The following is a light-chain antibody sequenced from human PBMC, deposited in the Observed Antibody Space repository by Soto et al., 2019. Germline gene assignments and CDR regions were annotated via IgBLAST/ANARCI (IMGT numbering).Light chain of an antibody. J-gene: IGLJ2*01. CDR2: DNN. CDR1: SSNIGTNT. CDR3: ATWDDSLNGVV. V-gene: IGLV1-44*01. Sequence: QLVLTQPPSASGTPGQRVTISCSGSSSNIGTNTVNWYQQLPGTAPKLLIYDNNQRPSGVPDRFSGSKSGTSASLAISGLRSEDEADYCCATWDDSLNGVVFGGGTKLTVL.